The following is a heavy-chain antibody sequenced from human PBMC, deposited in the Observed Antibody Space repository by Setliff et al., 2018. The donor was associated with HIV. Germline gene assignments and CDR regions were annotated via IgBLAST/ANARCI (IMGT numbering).Heavy chain of an antibody. V-gene: IGHV1-3*01. CDR3: ARGVNTAKVEDF. CDR1: GYIFTQYA. CDR2: INGGNDKT. J-gene: IGHJ4*02. D-gene: IGHD2-15*01. Sequence: ASVKVSCKTSGYIFTQYAVHWVRQAPGQRLEWMGWINGGNDKTKYSQKFQGRVTFTRDTSTTTAYMEVSSLRSEDTAVYYCARGVNTAKVEDFWGQGTLVTVSS.